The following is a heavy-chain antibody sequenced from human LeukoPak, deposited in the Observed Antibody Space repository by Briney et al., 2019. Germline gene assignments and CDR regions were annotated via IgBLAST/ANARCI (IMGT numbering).Heavy chain of an antibody. CDR3: AKVSSSSPYFDY. CDR1: GFTFSSYA. V-gene: IGHV3-23*01. J-gene: IGHJ4*02. Sequence: GGSLRLSCAASGFTFSSYAISWVRQAPGKGLEWVSAISGSGGSTYYADSVKGRFTISRDNSKNTLYLQVNSLRAEDTAVYYCAKVSSSSPYFDYWGQGTLVTVSS. D-gene: IGHD6-6*01. CDR2: ISGSGGST.